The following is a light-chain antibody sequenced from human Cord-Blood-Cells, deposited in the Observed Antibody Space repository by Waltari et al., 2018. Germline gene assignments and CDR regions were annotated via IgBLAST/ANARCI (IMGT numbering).Light chain of an antibody. CDR1: SSDVGSYNL. V-gene: IGLV2-23*02. CDR2: EVS. CDR3: CSYAGSSTVV. Sequence: SALTQPASVSGSPGQSITTSCTGTSSDVGSYNLVSWYQQPPGKPPKLMIYEVSKRPSGVFNRFSGSKSGNTASLTISGLQAEDEADYYCCSYAGSSTVVFGGGTKLTVL. J-gene: IGLJ2*01.